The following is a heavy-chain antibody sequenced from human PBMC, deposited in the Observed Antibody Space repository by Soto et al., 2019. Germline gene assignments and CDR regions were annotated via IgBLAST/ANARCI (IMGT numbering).Heavy chain of an antibody. CDR1: GFTFSSYG. J-gene: IGHJ3*02. Sequence: QVQLVESGGGVVQPGRSLRLSCAASGFTFSSYGMHWVRQAPGKGLEWVAVIWYDGSNKYYADSVKGRFTISRDNSKNTLDLQMNSLRAEYRAVYYCARESTDAFDIWGQGTMVTVSS. CDR2: IWYDGSNK. V-gene: IGHV3-33*01. CDR3: ARESTDAFDI.